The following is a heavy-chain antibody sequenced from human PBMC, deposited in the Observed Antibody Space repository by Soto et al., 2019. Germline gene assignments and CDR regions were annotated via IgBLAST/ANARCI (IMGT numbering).Heavy chain of an antibody. CDR1: GFTFSSYG. CDR3: AKDLGGTGGDSYYYYGMDV. V-gene: IGHV3-30*18. CDR2: ISYDGSNK. D-gene: IGHD3-16*01. Sequence: PGGSLRLSCAASGFTFSSYGMHWVRQAPGKGLEWVAVISYDGSNKYYADSVKGRFTISRDNSKNTLYLQMNSLRAEDTAVYYCAKDLGGTGGDSYYYYGMDVWGQGTTLTVSS. J-gene: IGHJ6*02.